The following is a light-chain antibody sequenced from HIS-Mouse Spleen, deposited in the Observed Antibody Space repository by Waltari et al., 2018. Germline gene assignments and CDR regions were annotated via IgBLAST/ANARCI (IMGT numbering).Light chain of an antibody. CDR2: QDS. CDR1: KLGDKY. Sequence: SYDLTQPPSVSVSPGQTASITCSGDKLGDKYACWYQQKTGQSPVLVIYQDSKWPSWIPVRFSGSNSGNTATLTISETQAMDEADYYCQAWDSSTAVFGTGTKVTVL. CDR3: QAWDSSTAV. V-gene: IGLV3-1*01. J-gene: IGLJ1*01.